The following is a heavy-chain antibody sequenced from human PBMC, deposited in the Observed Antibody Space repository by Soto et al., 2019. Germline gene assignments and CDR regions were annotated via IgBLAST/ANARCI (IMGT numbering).Heavy chain of an antibody. CDR1: GYSISSAYY. V-gene: IGHV4-38-2*01. D-gene: IGHD4-17*01. CDR3: ARLTNMVTTKWFDP. Sequence: PSGTRSRTCAVSGYSISSAYYWCWVRQPPGEGLEWIGNIHHSGSTYYNPSLKSRVTISVDTSKNQFSLKMNSVTAADTAVYYCARLTNMVTTKWFDPWGQGTLVTVSS. CDR2: IHHSGST. J-gene: IGHJ5*02.